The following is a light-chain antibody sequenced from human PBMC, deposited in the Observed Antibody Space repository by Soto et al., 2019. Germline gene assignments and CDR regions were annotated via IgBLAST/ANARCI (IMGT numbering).Light chain of an antibody. CDR3: QQYNSWPLT. CDR2: GAS. CDR1: QSISSN. V-gene: IGKV3-15*01. Sequence: EIVMTQSPGTLSVSPGERATLSCRARQSISSNLAWYQQRPGQSPRLLIYGASTRATGIPDRFSGRGSGTEFTLTISSLQSEDFAVYYCQQYNSWPLTFGRGTKVELK. J-gene: IGKJ1*01.